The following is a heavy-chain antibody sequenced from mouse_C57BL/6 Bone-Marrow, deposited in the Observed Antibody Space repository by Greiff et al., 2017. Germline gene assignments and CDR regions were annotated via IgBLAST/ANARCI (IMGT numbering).Heavy chain of an antibody. D-gene: IGHD1-1*02. CDR2: IDPSDSYT. CDR3: AREVLWSYYYAMDY. Sequence: QVQLQQPGAELVMPGASVKLSCKASGYTFTSYWMHWVKQRPGQGLEWIGEIDPSDSYTNYNQKFKGKSTLTVDKSSSTAYIQLSSLTSEDSAVYYFAREVLWSYYYAMDYWGQGTSVTVSS. J-gene: IGHJ4*01. CDR1: GYTFTSYW. V-gene: IGHV1-69*01.